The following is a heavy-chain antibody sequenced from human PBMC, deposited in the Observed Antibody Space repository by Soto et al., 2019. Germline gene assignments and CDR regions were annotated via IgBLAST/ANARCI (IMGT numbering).Heavy chain of an antibody. CDR1: GGSISSSSYY. D-gene: IGHD2-2*01. Sequence: QLQLQESGPGLVKPSETLSLTCTVSGGSISSSSYYWGWIRQPPGKGLEWIGSIYYSGSTYYNPSLKSRVTISVDTSKNQFSLKLSSVTAADTAVYYCARLNPGYCSSTSCYSFDYWGQGTLVTVSS. V-gene: IGHV4-39*01. CDR3: ARLNPGYCSSTSCYSFDY. J-gene: IGHJ4*02. CDR2: IYYSGST.